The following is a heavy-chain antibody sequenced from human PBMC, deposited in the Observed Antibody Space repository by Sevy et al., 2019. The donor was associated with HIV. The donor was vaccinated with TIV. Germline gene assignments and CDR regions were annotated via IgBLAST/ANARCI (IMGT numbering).Heavy chain of an antibody. J-gene: IGHJ4*01. CDR2: ISGSSGST. CDR1: GFTFSSYA. V-gene: IGHV3-23*01. D-gene: IGHD1-7*01. CDR3: AKEPGTTPTYYFDY. Sequence: GGSLRLSCAASGFTFSSYAMSWVRQAPGKGLEWVSGISGSSGSTYYVDSVKGRFTISRDNSKNTLYLQMNSLRAEDTAVYYCAKEPGTTPTYYFDYWGHGTLVTVSS.